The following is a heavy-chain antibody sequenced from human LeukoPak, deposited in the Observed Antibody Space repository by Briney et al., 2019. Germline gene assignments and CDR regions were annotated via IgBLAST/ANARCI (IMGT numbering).Heavy chain of an antibody. CDR3: ARVEVIGSTRYFDY. J-gene: IGHJ4*02. D-gene: IGHD3-16*02. V-gene: IGHV4-34*01. CDR2: INHSGST. CDR1: GGSFSGYY. Sequence: SETLSLTCAVYGGSFSGYYWSWIRQPPGKGLEWIGEINHSGSTNYNPSLKSRLSMSVDTSNNQFSLRLTSVTAADTAVYYCARVEVIGSTRYFDYWGQGAMVSVPS.